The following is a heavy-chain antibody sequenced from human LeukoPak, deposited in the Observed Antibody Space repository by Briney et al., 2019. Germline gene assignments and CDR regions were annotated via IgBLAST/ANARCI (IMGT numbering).Heavy chain of an antibody. CDR2: IYYSGST. D-gene: IGHD6-13*01. V-gene: IGHV4-59*01. CDR3: ARSDSSSWYSWFDP. Sequence: SETLSLTCTVSGGSISSYYWSWIRQPPGKGLEWIGYIYYSGSTNYNPSLKSRVTISVDTSKNQFSPKLSSVTAADTAVYYCARSDSSSWYSWFDPWGQGTLVTVSS. J-gene: IGHJ5*02. CDR1: GGSISSYY.